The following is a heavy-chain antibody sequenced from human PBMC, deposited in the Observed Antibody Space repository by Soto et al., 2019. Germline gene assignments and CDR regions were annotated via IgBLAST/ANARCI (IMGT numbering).Heavy chain of an antibody. Sequence: QVQLVESGGGVVQPGRSLRLSCAASGFTFSSYGMHWVRQAPGKGLEWVAVIWYDGSNKYYADSVKGRFTISRDNYKNTLYLQMNSLRAEDTAVYYCASFRVRGVSFDYWGQGTLVTVSS. D-gene: IGHD3-10*01. CDR3: ASFRVRGVSFDY. CDR1: GFTFSSYG. CDR2: IWYDGSNK. V-gene: IGHV3-33*01. J-gene: IGHJ4*02.